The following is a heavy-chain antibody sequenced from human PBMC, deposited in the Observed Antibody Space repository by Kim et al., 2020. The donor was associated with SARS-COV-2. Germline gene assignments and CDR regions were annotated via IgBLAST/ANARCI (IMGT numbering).Heavy chain of an antibody. CDR3: ARDSLNGSGSYRSYYYYGMDV. D-gene: IGHD3-10*01. Sequence: SVKVSCKASGGTFSSYAISWVRQAPGQGLEWMGGIIPIFGTANYAQKFQGRVTITADESTSTAYMELSSLRSEDTAVYYCARDSLNGSGSYRSYYYYGMDVWGQGTTVTVSS. CDR1: GGTFSSYA. V-gene: IGHV1-69*13. CDR2: IIPIFGTA. J-gene: IGHJ6*02.